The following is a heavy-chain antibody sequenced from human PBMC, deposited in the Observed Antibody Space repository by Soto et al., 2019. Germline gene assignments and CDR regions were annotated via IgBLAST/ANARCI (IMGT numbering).Heavy chain of an antibody. CDR2: IIPIFGTA. CDR3: ARDWVDCGGDCYSGFDY. J-gene: IGHJ4*02. D-gene: IGHD2-21*02. CDR1: GGTFSSYA. Sequence: QVQLVQSGAEVKKPGSSVKVSCKASGGTFSSYAISWVRQAPGQGLEWMGGIIPIFGTANYAQKFQGRVTITADEAASTAYMELSSLRSEDTAVYYCARDWVDCGGDCYSGFDYWGQGTLVTVSS. V-gene: IGHV1-69*12.